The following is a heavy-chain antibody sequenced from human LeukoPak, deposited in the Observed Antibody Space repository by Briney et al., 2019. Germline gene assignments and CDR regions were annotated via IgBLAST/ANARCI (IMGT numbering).Heavy chain of an antibody. CDR3: ARDFAIYYYDIDRGDY. CDR2: IYHSGST. J-gene: IGHJ4*02. Sequence: SETLSLTCTVSGYSISSGYYWGWIRQPPGKGLEWIGSIYHSGSTYYNPSLKSRVTISVDTSKNQFSLKLSSVTAADTAVYYCARDFAIYYYDIDRGDYWGQGTLVTVSS. V-gene: IGHV4-38-2*02. D-gene: IGHD3-22*01. CDR1: GYSISSGYY.